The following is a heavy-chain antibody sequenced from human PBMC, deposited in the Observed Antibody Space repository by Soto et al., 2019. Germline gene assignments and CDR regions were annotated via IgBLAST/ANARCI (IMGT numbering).Heavy chain of an antibody. J-gene: IGHJ4*02. Sequence: SETLSLTCTVSGGSISRSIYYWGWIRQPPGKGLEWIGSIYYSGSTYYNPSLKSRVTISVDTSKNQFSLKLSSVTAADTAVYYCARSVTGVETFDYWGQGTLVTVSS. CDR3: ARSVTGVETFDY. V-gene: IGHV4-39*01. CDR2: IYYSGST. CDR1: GGSISRSIYY. D-gene: IGHD1-1*01.